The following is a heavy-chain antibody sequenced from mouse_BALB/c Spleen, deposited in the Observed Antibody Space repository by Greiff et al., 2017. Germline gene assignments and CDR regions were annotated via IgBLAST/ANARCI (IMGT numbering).Heavy chain of an antibody. CDR3: ARERTYGNYDAMDY. V-gene: IGHV2-9*02. CDR2: IWAGGST. D-gene: IGHD2-1*01. Sequence: VKLVESGPGLVAPSQSLSITCTVSGFSLTSYGVHWVCQPPGKGLEWLGVIWAGGSTNYNSALMSRLSISKDNSKSQVFLKMNSLQTDDTAMYYCARERTYGNYDAMDYWGQGTSVTVSS. CDR1: GFSLTSYG. J-gene: IGHJ4*01.